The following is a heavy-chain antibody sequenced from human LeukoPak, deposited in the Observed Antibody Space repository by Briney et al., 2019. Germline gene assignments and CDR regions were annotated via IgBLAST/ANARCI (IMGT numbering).Heavy chain of an antibody. CDR3: ARCLFVGATILYFDY. Sequence: AGSLRLSCAASGFTFSSYWMSWVRQAPGKGLEWVANIKQDGSEKYYVDSVKGRFTISRDNAKNSLYLQMNSLRAEDTAVYYCARCLFVGATILYFDYWRQGTLVTVSS. CDR1: GFTFSSYW. CDR2: IKQDGSEK. D-gene: IGHD1-26*01. V-gene: IGHV3-7*01. J-gene: IGHJ4*02.